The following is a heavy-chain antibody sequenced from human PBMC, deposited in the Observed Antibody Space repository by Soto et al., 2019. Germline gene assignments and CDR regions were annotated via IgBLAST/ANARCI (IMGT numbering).Heavy chain of an antibody. J-gene: IGHJ4*02. D-gene: IGHD6-6*01. CDR2: IIPIFGTA. CDR3: ARAAGVARLSPYYFDY. Sequence: SVKVSCKASGGTFSSYAISWVRQAPGQGLEWMGGIIPIFGTANYAQKFQGRVTITADESTSTAYMELSSRRSEDTAVYYCARAAGVARLSPYYFDYWGQGTLVTVSS. CDR1: GGTFSSYA. V-gene: IGHV1-69*13.